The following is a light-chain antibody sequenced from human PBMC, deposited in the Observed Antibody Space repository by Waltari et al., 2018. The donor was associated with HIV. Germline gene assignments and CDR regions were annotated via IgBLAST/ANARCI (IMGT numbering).Light chain of an antibody. J-gene: IGKJ1*01. V-gene: IGKV3-15*01. CDR1: QSVSRN. Sequence: EIVLTQSPSILSVSPGERATLSCRASQSVSRNVAWYQQRPGQAPRLLIYGASVRATDIPARFSGSGSATEFTLTINSLQSEDFAVYFCQQYNHWPLAFGQGTKVEVK. CDR2: GAS. CDR3: QQYNHWPLA.